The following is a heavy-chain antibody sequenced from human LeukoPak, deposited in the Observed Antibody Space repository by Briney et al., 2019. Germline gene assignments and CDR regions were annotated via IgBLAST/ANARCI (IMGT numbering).Heavy chain of an antibody. D-gene: IGHD4-17*01. CDR3: ARVEMSYGDYTGGYDY. J-gene: IGHJ4*02. V-gene: IGHV3-48*03. CDR2: ISRSGGTI. CDR1: GFTFSDYE. Sequence: GGSLRLSCAASGFTFSDYEMNWVRQAPGMGLEWVSYISRSGGTIYYADSVKGRFTISRDNAKNSLYLQMNSLRAEDTAVYYCARVEMSYGDYTGGYDYWGQGTLVTVSS.